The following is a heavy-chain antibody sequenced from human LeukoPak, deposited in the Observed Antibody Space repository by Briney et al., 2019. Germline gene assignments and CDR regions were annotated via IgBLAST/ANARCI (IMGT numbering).Heavy chain of an antibody. V-gene: IGHV3-23*01. CDR2: ISGSGTST. CDR1: GFSLSNYA. Sequence: GGSLRPFCAASGFSLSNYAMTWARQAPGKGRGWVSSISGSGTSTYYADSLKGRFTISRDNSKNTVYLEMNSLRAEDTAVYYCANDLPGKVWFDYWGQGTLVTVSS. D-gene: IGHD1-14*01. J-gene: IGHJ4*02. CDR3: ANDLPGKVWFDY.